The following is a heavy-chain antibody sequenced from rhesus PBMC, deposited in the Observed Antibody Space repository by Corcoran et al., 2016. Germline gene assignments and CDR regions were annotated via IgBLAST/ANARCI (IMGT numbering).Heavy chain of an antibody. J-gene: IGHJ4*01. Sequence: QVQLQESGPGLVKPSETLSLTCAVSGGSISDDYYWSWIRQPPGKGLELIGYIYGSGGGTNYNPSLKNRFTISIDTSKNQFALKLSSVTAADTAVYYCARRGDIFFDYWGQGVLVTVSS. V-gene: IGHV4-106*01. CDR3: ARRGDIFFDY. CDR1: GGSISDDYY. CDR2: IYGSGGGT. D-gene: IGHD5-42*01.